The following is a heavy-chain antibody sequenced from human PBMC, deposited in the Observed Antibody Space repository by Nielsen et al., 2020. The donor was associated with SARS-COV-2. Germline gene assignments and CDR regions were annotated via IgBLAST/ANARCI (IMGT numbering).Heavy chain of an antibody. J-gene: IGHJ6*02. CDR2: IKQDGSEK. D-gene: IGHD6-19*01. CDR3: ARVGSRGQWLVQYYYGMDV. V-gene: IGHV3-7*01. CDR1: GFTCSSYW. Sequence: GESLKISCAASGFTCSSYWMSWVRQAPGKGLEWVANIKQDGSEKYYVDSVKGRFTISRDNAKNTLYLQMNSLRAEDTAVYYCARVGSRGQWLVQYYYGMDVWGQGTTVTVSS.